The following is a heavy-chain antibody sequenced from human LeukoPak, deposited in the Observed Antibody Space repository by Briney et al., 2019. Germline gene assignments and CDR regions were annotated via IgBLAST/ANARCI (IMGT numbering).Heavy chain of an antibody. J-gene: IGHJ5*02. D-gene: IGHD3-10*01. V-gene: IGHV4-34*01. CDR3: ARASSYNIDTRHNSSWFGP. CDR2: INQSGST. Sequence: SETLSLTCTVNGGSLTHFYWSWIRQPSGKGLEWIGEINQSGSTNYNPSLKSRVTISVDTSKNQFSLELTSVTAAATAVYFCARASSYNIDTRHNSSWFGPWGQGTLVTVSS. CDR1: GGSLTHFY.